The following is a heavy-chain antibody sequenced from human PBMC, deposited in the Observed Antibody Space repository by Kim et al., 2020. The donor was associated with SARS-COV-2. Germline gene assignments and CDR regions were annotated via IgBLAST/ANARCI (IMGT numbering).Heavy chain of an antibody. CDR2: ISCSGGSK. J-gene: IGHJ2*01. CDR3: AKDRAGPVSRNWYLDL. CDR1: GFTFNSYA. V-gene: IGHV3-23*01. D-gene: IGHD4-17*01. Sequence: GGSLRLSCAASGFTFNSYAMRWVRQAPGKGLEWVSAISCSGGSKYYADSVKGRFTISRDNSKNTLYLQMNSLRAEDTAVYYCAKDRAGPVSRNWYLDLWGPGTLVTVSS.